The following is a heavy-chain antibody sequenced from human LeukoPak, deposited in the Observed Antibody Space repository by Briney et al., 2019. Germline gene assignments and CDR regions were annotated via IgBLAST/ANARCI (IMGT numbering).Heavy chain of an antibody. J-gene: IGHJ4*02. CDR3: ARDPGQAYCGGDCSPSYFDS. CDR1: GYTFTSYG. D-gene: IGHD2-21*02. V-gene: IGHV1-18*01. CDR2: ISAYLGNT. Sequence: ASVKVSCKASGYTFTSYGISWVRQAPGQGLEWMGWISAYLGNTNYAQKFQGRVTLTTDTSTNTAYMELRRLRSDDTAMFYCARDPGQAYCGGDCSPSYFDSWGQGTLVTVSS.